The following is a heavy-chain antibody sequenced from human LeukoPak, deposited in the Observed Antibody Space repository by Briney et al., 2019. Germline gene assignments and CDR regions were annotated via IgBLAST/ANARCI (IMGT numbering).Heavy chain of an antibody. CDR1: GFTFSDYY. J-gene: IGHJ4*02. CDR3: ARDLTSYDYVWDY. V-gene: IGHV3-11*06. Sequence: GGSLRLSCAASGFTFSDYYMSWIRQAPGKGLEWVSYISSSGSYTNYADSVKGRFTISRDTSKNTLYLQMNNLRAEDTAVYYCARDLTSYDYVWDYWGQGTLVTVSS. CDR2: ISSSGSYT. D-gene: IGHD3-16*01.